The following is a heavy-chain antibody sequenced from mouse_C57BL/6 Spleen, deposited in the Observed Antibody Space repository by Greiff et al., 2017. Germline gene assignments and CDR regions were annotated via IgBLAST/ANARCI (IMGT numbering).Heavy chain of an antibody. D-gene: IGHD2-4*01. CDR3: ARCYDYDPCYFDY. V-gene: IGHV5-17*01. CDR2: ISSGSSTI. J-gene: IGHJ2*01. Sequence: EVQLMESGGGLVKPGGSLKLSCAASGFTFSDYGMHWVRQAPEKGLEWVAYISSGSSTIYYADTVKGRSTISRDNAKNTLFLQMTSLRSEDTAVYYCARCYDYDPCYFDYWGQGTTLTVSS. CDR1: GFTFSDYG.